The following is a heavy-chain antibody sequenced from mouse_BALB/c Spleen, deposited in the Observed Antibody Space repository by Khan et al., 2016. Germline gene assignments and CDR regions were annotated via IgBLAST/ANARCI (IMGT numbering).Heavy chain of an antibody. Sequence: QVQLKQSGAELMKPGASVKISCKATGYTFSNYWIEWVKQRPGHGLEWIGDILPGNANSNYNENLNGKATLTADTSSNNAYMQHSSLTSEDSAVYYCARAWYSLDYWGQGTSVTVSS. CDR1: GYTFSNYW. CDR2: ILPGNANS. CDR3: ARAWYSLDY. J-gene: IGHJ4*01. V-gene: IGHV1-9*01.